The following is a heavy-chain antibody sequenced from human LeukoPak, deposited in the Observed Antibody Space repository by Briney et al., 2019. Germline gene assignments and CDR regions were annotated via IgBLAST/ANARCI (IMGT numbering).Heavy chain of an antibody. CDR3: VRQFAS. J-gene: IGHJ4*02. CDR1: GFTFSSYG. CDR2: IRYDGSNK. V-gene: IGHV3-30*02. Sequence: PGGSLRLSCAASGFTFSSYGMHWVRQAPGKGLEWVAFIRYDGSNKYYADSVKGRFTISRDNAKNSLSLQMNGLRAEDTALYYCVRQFASWGQGTLVTVSS.